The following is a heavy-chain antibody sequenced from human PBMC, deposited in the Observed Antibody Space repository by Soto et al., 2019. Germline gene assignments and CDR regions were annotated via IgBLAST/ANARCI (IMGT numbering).Heavy chain of an antibody. Sequence: QVTVKESGPVLVKPTETLTLTCTVSGFSLSNAGLGVSWIRQPPGKALEWLAHIFSNDEKSYSTSLKSRLTHSKDTSKSQVVLTMTNMDPVDTATYYCASTYSTSWYWFDPWGQGTLVTVSS. J-gene: IGHJ5*02. CDR3: ASTYSTSWYWFDP. CDR1: GFSLSNAGLG. CDR2: IFSNDEK. V-gene: IGHV2-26*04. D-gene: IGHD6-13*01.